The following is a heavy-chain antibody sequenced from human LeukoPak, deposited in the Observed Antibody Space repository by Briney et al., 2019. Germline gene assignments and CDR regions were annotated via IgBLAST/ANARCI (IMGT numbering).Heavy chain of an antibody. D-gene: IGHD2-21*02. CDR1: GDSVSRYSAA. CDR2: IYYKSKWSN. V-gene: IGHV6-1*01. Sequence: SQTLSLTCAISGDSVSRYSAAWNWIRQSPSRGLEWLGRIYYKSKWSNNYAVSVKSRITINPDTSKNQFSLLLNSVTPEDTAVYYCARGAPEGDYYFDLWGQGTLVTVSS. J-gene: IGHJ4*02. CDR3: ARGAPEGDYYFDL.